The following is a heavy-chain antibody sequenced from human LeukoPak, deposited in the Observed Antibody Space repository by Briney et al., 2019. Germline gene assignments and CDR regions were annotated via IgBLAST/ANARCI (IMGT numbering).Heavy chain of an antibody. CDR3: VALPIQWELLL. J-gene: IGHJ4*02. D-gene: IGHD1-26*01. V-gene: IGHV1-2*02. CDR1: GYTFSGYY. Sequence: ASVKVSCKASGYTFSGYYIHWVRQAPGQGLEWMGWINPNTGGTKYAQRFQDRVTMTRDTSINTAYMELSRLRSDDTAVYYCVALPIQWELLLWGQGTLVTVSS. CDR2: INPNTGGT.